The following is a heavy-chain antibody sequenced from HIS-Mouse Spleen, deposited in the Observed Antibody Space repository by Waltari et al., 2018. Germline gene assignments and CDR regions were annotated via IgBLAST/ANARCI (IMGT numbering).Heavy chain of an antibody. Sequence: QVQLVESGGGVVQPGWSLRLSCAASGFTFSSYAMHWVRQAPGKGLEWVAVISHDGSNKYYADSVKGRFTISRDNSKNTLYLQMNSLRAEDTAVYYCARGGIAARPKAFDIWGQGTMVTVSS. CDR1: GFTFSSYA. CDR2: ISHDGSNK. V-gene: IGHV3-30*04. D-gene: IGHD6-6*01. J-gene: IGHJ3*02. CDR3: ARGGIAARPKAFDI.